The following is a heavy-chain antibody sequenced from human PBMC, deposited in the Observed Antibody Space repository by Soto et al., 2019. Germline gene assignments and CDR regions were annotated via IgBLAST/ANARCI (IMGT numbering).Heavy chain of an antibody. CDR1: GGSVSNDAYY. D-gene: IGHD1-26*01. V-gene: IGHV4-61*08. CDR2: IYHSGST. J-gene: IGHJ4*02. Sequence: QVQLQESGPGLVKPSETLSLTCIVSGGSVSNDAYYWSWIRQPPGKGLEWIGYIYHSGSTYYNPSLKGRLTISVDTSANQFSLKVSSVTAADTAVYYCARLGIGWEFPFDYWGQGTLVNVSS. CDR3: ARLGIGWEFPFDY.